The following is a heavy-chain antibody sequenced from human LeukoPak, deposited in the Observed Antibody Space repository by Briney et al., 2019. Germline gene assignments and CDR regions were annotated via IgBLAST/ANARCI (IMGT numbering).Heavy chain of an antibody. Sequence: GGSPRLSCAASGFTFSSYWMSWVRQAPGKGLEWVANIKQDGSEKYYVDSVKGRFTISRDNAKNSLYLQMNSLRAEDTAVYYCARDSSGWYPDWFDPWGQGTLVTVSS. CDR1: GFTFSSYW. CDR2: IKQDGSEK. J-gene: IGHJ5*02. D-gene: IGHD6-19*01. V-gene: IGHV3-7*01. CDR3: ARDSSGWYPDWFDP.